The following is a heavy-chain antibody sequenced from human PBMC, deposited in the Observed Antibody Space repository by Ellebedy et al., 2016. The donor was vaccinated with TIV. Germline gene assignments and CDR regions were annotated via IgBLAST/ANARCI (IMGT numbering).Heavy chain of an antibody. J-gene: IGHJ6*02. Sequence: ASVKVSXXASGYTFTSYDINWVRQATGQGLEWMGWINPNSGGTNYAQKFQGRVTMTRDTSISTAYMELSRLRSDDTAVYYCARVGDGAMDIYGMDVWGQGTTVTVSS. CDR1: GYTFTSYD. D-gene: IGHD5-18*01. V-gene: IGHV1-2*02. CDR3: ARVGDGAMDIYGMDV. CDR2: INPNSGGT.